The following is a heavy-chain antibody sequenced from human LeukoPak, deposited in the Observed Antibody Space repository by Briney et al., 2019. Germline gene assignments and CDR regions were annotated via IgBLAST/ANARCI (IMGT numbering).Heavy chain of an antibody. Sequence: GGSLRLSCSASGFTVSSNYMSWVRQAPGKGLEWVTVIYSGGRTYYADSVKGRFTISRDNSKNTLYLQMNSLRAEDTAVYYCATTLRGTGYYDFWSGPPPFDYWGQGTLVTVSS. CDR3: ATTLRGTGYYDFWSGPPPFDY. V-gene: IGHV3-53*01. D-gene: IGHD3-3*01. J-gene: IGHJ4*02. CDR1: GFTVSSNY. CDR2: IYSGGRT.